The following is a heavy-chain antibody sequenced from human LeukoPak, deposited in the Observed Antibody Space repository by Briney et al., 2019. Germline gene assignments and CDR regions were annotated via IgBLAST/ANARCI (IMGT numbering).Heavy chain of an antibody. V-gene: IGHV5-51*01. J-gene: IGHJ3*02. D-gene: IGHD4-17*01. Sequence: RGESLKISCKGSGYSITSYWIGWVRQMPGKGLEWMGIVYPGDSDTRYSPSFQGQATISADKSISTAYLQWSSLKASDTAMYYCASQRDDYGDYGGNAFDIWGQGTMVTVSS. CDR1: GYSITSYW. CDR2: VYPGDSDT. CDR3: ASQRDDYGDYGGNAFDI.